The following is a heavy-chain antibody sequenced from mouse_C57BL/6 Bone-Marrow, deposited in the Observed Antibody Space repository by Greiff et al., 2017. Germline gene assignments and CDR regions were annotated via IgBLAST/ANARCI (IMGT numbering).Heavy chain of an antibody. D-gene: IGHD1-1*01. CDR1: GYTFTDYY. CDR3: ARIELLRYFFDY. CDR2: INPYNGGT. Sequence: EVKLMESGPVLVKPGASVKMSCKASGYTFTDYYMNWVKQSHGKSLEWIGVINPYNGGTSYNQKFKGKATLTVDKSSSTAYMELNSLTSEDSAVYYCARIELLRYFFDYWGQGTTLTVSS. J-gene: IGHJ2*01. V-gene: IGHV1-19*01.